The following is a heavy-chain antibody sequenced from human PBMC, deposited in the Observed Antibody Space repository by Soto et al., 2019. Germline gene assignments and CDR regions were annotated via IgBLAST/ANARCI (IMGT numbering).Heavy chain of an antibody. CDR2: IIPIDATV. J-gene: IGHJ6*01. CDR1: GGTFSNYA. CDR3: ARDLLGFGYTDVDV. Sequence: QVQLVQSGAEVKKPGSSVKVSCKASGGTFSNYALISWVRQAPGQGLEWMGGIIPIDATVNYAQKFQGRITITADESTTTAYMDLGSLRSEDTAVYYCARDLLGFGYTDVDVWGQGTTVTVSS. D-gene: IGHD3-10*01. V-gene: IGHV1-69*12.